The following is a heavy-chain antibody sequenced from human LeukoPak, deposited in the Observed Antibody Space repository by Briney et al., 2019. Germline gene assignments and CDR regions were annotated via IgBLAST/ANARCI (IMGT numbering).Heavy chain of an antibody. CDR3: AKDLGRDGYEIFDY. Sequence: GGSLRLSCAASGFTFSTYAMSWVRQDPGRGLEWVSTISVRGDSTHYADSVKGQFTVSRDNSKSTLYLQMNSLSVEDTAVYYCAKDLGRDGYEIFDYWGQGTLVTVSS. V-gene: IGHV3-23*01. CDR1: GFTFSTYA. D-gene: IGHD5-24*01. CDR2: ISVRGDST. J-gene: IGHJ4*02.